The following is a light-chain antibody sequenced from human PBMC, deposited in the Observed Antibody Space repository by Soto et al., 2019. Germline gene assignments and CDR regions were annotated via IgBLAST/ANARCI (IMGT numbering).Light chain of an antibody. CDR1: QSISRN. Sequence: DIQMTQSLSSLSASLGDRVTITCRASQSISRNLNWYQQKPGTAPKLLMFGASTLQSGVPSRFSGSGSGTDFTLTITSLQPEDFATYYCQQSYNTPRTFGQGTKVDVK. J-gene: IGKJ1*01. V-gene: IGKV1-39*01. CDR3: QQSYNTPRT. CDR2: GAS.